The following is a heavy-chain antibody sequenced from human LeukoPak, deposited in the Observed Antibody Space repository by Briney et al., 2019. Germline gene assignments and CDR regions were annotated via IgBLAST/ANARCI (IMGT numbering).Heavy chain of an antibody. V-gene: IGHV1-8*02. CDR1: GGTFSSYA. CDR2: MNPNSGNT. D-gene: IGHD3-3*01. CDR3: ARPYYDFWSGYYHFDY. J-gene: IGHJ4*02. Sequence: ASVKVSCKASGGTFSSYAISWVRQAPGQGLEWMGWMNPNSGNTGYAQKFQGRVTMTRNTSISTAYMELSSLRSEDTAVYYCARPYYDFWSGYYHFDYWGQGTLVTVSS.